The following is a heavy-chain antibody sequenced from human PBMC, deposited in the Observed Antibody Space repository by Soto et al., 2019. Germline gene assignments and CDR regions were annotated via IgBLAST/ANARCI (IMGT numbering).Heavy chain of an antibody. D-gene: IGHD6-25*01. CDR2: INPNSGGT. J-gene: IGHJ4*02. V-gene: IGHV1-2*04. CDR3: ASDTTWDSGCLAY. CDR1: GYTFTCYY. Sequence: GASVEVSCKACGYTFTCYYMDWVRQAPGQGLEGMGWINPNSGGTNYAQKVQGWVTMTRDTSISTAYMELSRLRADDTAVYYCASDTTWDSGCLAYWGQGTPVTVSS.